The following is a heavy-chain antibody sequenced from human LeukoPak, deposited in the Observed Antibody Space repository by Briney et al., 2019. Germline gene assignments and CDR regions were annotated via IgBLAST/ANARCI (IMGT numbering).Heavy chain of an antibody. J-gene: IGHJ3*02. CDR2: IYYSGST. Sequence: GKGLEWIGSIYYSGSTYYNPSLKSRVTISVDTSKNQFSLKLSSVTAADTAVYYCARAPDAFDIWGQGTMVTVSS. V-gene: IGHV4-39*07. CDR3: ARAPDAFDI.